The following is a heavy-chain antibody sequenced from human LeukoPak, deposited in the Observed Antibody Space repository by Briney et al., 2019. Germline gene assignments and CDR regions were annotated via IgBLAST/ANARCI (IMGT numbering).Heavy chain of an antibody. D-gene: IGHD6-19*01. J-gene: IGHJ4*02. CDR3: AKDHLSRKWLAYYFDY. Sequence: GGSLRLSCAASGFTFSSYGMHWVRQAPGKGPEWVAVIWYDGSNKYYADSVKGRFTISRDNSKNTLYLQMNSLRAEDTAVYYCAKDHLSRKWLAYYFDYWGQGTLVTVSS. V-gene: IGHV3-33*06. CDR2: IWYDGSNK. CDR1: GFTFSSYG.